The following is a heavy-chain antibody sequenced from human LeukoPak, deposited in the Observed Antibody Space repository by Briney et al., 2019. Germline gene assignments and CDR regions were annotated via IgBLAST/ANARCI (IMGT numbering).Heavy chain of an antibody. CDR2: ISPDGSTT. V-gene: IGHV3-74*01. Sequence: GGSLRLSCAASGFTFSSHLMHWVRQAPGKGLVWASVISPDGSTTTYAEPVKGGFTISRDNAKNTLYLQMNSLRAEDTAVYYCARPVGTTVSVDYWGQGTLVTVSS. CDR1: GFTFSSHL. D-gene: IGHD1-26*01. CDR3: ARPVGTTVSVDY. J-gene: IGHJ4*02.